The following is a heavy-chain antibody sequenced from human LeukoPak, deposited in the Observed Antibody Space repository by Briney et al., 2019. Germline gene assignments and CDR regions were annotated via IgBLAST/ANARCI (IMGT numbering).Heavy chain of an antibody. CDR1: GYTFTGYY. V-gene: IGHV1-2*02. CDR3: ARELVRGVIITYNYYYGKDV. Sequence: ASVKVSCKASGYTFTGYYMHWVRQAPGQGLEWMGWINPNSGGTNYAQKFQGRVTMTRDTSISTAYMELSRLRSDDTAVYYCARELVRGVIITYNYYYGKDVWGQGTTVTVSS. CDR2: INPNSGGT. D-gene: IGHD3-10*01. J-gene: IGHJ6*02.